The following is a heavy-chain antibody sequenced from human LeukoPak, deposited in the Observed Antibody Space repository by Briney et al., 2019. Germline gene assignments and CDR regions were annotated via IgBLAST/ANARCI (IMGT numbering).Heavy chain of an antibody. D-gene: IGHD5/OR15-5a*01. J-gene: IGHJ5*02. Sequence: NPWETLSLTCNVSGGSISSNTYFWGWIRRPPGKGLEWIGSIRYSGSTYYNPSLKSRVTISVDTSKNQFSLNLSSLTAADTAVYYCATSDMVSTYNWFDPWGQGTLVTVS. V-gene: IGHV4-39*01. CDR3: ATSDMVSTYNWFDP. CDR2: IRYSGST. CDR1: GGSISSNTYF.